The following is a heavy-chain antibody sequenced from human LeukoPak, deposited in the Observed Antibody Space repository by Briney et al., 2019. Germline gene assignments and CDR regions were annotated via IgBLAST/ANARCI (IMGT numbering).Heavy chain of an antibody. CDR2: ISGSGGNT. CDR1: GITFSKYS. CDR3: AKRANGVWDNWFDP. D-gene: IGHD2-8*01. Sequence: PGGSLRLSCAVSGITFSKYSMNWVRQAPGKGLEWVSAISGSGGNTYYADSVKGRFTISRDNSKNTLYLQMNSLRAEDTAVYYCAKRANGVWDNWFDPWGQGTLVTVSS. V-gene: IGHV3-23*01. J-gene: IGHJ5*02.